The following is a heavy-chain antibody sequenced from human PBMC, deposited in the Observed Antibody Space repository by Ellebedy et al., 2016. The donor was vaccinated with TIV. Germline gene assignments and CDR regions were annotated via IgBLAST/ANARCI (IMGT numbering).Heavy chain of an antibody. J-gene: IGHJ4*02. V-gene: IGHV5-51*01. CDR3: ARPYCSSTSCSPYYFDY. CDR2: IYPGDSDT. CDR1: GYCFTSYW. Sequence: GGSLRLSXKGSGYCFTSYWIGWVRQMPGKGLEWMGIIYPGDSDTRYSPSFQGQVTISADKSISTAYLQWSSLKASDTAMYYCARPYCSSTSCSPYYFDYWGQGTLVTVSS. D-gene: IGHD2-2*01.